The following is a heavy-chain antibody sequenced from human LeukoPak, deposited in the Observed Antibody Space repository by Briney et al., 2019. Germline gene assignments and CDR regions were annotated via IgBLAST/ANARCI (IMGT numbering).Heavy chain of an antibody. V-gene: IGHV3-23*01. Sequence: GGSLRLSCAASGFTFSNYAMSWVRQAQGKGLEWVSAISGSGDNTYYADSVKGRFALSRDNSKNTVYLQMNSLRADDTAVYYCARGIDYWGRGTLVTVSS. CDR3: ARGIDY. CDR2: ISGSGDNT. J-gene: IGHJ4*02. CDR1: GFTFSNYA.